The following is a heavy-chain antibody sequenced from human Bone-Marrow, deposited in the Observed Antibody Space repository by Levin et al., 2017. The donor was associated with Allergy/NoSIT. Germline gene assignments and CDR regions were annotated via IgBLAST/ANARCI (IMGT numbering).Heavy chain of an antibody. Sequence: AGGSLRLSCAASGFTVSNNYMSWVRQAPGKGLEGVSVIYSGGRANYADSVKGRFTISRDNSKNTLYLQMNSLRAEDTAVYYCATSPSLGYWGQGTLVTVSS. CDR2: IYSGGRA. CDR1: GFTVSNNY. J-gene: IGHJ4*02. D-gene: IGHD3-16*01. V-gene: IGHV3-53*01. CDR3: ATSPSLGY.